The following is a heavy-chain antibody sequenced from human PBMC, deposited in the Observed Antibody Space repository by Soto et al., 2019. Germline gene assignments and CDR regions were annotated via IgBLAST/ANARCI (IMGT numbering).Heavy chain of an antibody. Sequence: QVQLQESGPGLVKPSETLSLTCTVSGGSISSYYWSWIRQPPGKGLEWIGYIYYSGSTNYNPSLMRRATISVDTSKNQFTLKLSSVTAADTAVYYCARAQSKNGGWTYYFDYWGQGTLVTVSS. CDR2: IYYSGST. V-gene: IGHV4-59*01. J-gene: IGHJ4*02. CDR1: GGSISSYY. D-gene: IGHD3-16*01. CDR3: ARAQSKNGGWTYYFDY.